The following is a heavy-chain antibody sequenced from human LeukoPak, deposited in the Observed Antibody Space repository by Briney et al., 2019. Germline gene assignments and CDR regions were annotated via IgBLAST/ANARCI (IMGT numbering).Heavy chain of an antibody. D-gene: IGHD1-26*01. V-gene: IGHV3-33*01. CDR3: VRDQGSSHFDY. CDR2: IWYDGSDK. J-gene: IGHJ4*02. Sequence: PGGSLRLSCAASGFTFTTYGMHWVRQAPGKGLEWVAIIWYDGSDKYYADSVRGRFTISRDNSKNTLYLQMNRLRDEDTAVYYCVRDQGSSHFDYWGQGTLVTVSS. CDR1: GFTFTTYG.